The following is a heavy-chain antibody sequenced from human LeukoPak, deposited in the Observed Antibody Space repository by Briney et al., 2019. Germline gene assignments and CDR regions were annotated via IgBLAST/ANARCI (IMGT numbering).Heavy chain of an antibody. CDR1: GFTFSSYG. CDR2: IWYDGSNK. J-gene: IGHJ6*02. D-gene: IGHD3-22*01. V-gene: IGHV3-33*01. CDR3: ARVDASSGLDYYYYGMDV. Sequence: PGRSLRLSCAASGFTFSSYGMHWVRQAPGKGLEWVAVIWYDGSNKYYADSVQGRVTITRGNSKNTVYLQMNSLRAEDTAVYYCARVDASSGLDYYYYGMDVWGQGTTVTVSS.